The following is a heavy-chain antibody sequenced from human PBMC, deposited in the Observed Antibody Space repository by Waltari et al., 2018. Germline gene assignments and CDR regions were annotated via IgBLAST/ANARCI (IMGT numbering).Heavy chain of an antibody. V-gene: IGHV3-23*01. CDR3: ARSSGPTRGTGGAFDI. D-gene: IGHD3-10*01. CDR2: ISGPGSST. J-gene: IGHJ3*02. CDR1: GFTFNSYA. Sequence: EVQLLESGGGLGQPGGSLRLSCAASGFTFNSYAMSWVRQAPGKGLEWVSGISGPGSSTYHEDSGKGRFTISGDNSKNTLYLKMNSLRAEDTAVYYCARSSGPTRGTGGAFDIWGQGTMVTVSS.